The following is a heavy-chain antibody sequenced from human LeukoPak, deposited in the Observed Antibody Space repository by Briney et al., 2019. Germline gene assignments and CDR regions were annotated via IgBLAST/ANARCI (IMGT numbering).Heavy chain of an antibody. CDR1: GFTFSSYE. V-gene: IGHV3-48*03. CDR3: ARDPLSARGSSGYDY. CDR2: ISSSGSTI. J-gene: IGHJ4*02. Sequence: GGSLRLSCAASGFTFSSYEMNWVRQASGKGLEWVSYISSSGSTIYYADSVKGRFTISRDNAKNSLYLQMNSLRAEDTAVYYCARDPLSARGSSGYDYWGQGTLVTVSS. D-gene: IGHD3-22*01.